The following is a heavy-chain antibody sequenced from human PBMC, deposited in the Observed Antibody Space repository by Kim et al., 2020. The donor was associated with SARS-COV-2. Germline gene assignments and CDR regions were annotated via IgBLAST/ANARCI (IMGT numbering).Heavy chain of an antibody. CDR1: GFTFSSYW. V-gene: IGHV3-7*01. CDR2: IKQDGSEK. Sequence: GGSLRLSCAASGFTFSSYWMSWVRQAPGKGLEWVANIKQDGSEKYYVDSVKGRFTISRDNAKNSLYLQMNSLRAEDTAVYYCARESIAVAPLDFDYWGQGTLVTVSS. J-gene: IGHJ4*02. D-gene: IGHD6-19*01. CDR3: ARESIAVAPLDFDY.